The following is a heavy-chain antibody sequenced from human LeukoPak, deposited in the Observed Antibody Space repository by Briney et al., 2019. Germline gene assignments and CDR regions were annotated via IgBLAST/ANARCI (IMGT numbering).Heavy chain of an antibody. Sequence: PGGSLRLSCAASGFTFSSYAMSWVRQAPGKGLEWVSGISVSGTSTSNADSGKGRFTISRDIPRNTLYLQMNSLRAEDTALYYCAIMHPYYDGNGYWVQWGQGTLVTVSS. CDR3: AIMHPYYDGNGYWVQ. J-gene: IGHJ4*02. V-gene: IGHV3-23*01. D-gene: IGHD3-22*01. CDR2: ISVSGTST. CDR1: GFTFSSYA.